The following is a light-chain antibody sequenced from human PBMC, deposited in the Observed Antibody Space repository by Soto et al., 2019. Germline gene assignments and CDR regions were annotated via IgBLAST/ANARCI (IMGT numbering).Light chain of an antibody. Sequence: QSALTQPASVSGSPGQSITISCTGTSSDVGGYNYVAWYQQHPDKAPKLMIYEDSNRPSGVSNRFSGSKSGNTASLTISGLQAEDEADYYCTTYTSSSTSVFGGGTKLTVL. J-gene: IGLJ3*02. V-gene: IGLV2-14*01. CDR1: SSDVGGYNY. CDR3: TTYTSSSTSV. CDR2: EDS.